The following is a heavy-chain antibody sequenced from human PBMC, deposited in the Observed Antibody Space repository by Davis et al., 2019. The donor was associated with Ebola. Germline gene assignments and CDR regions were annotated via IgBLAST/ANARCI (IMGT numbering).Heavy chain of an antibody. V-gene: IGHV3-23*01. D-gene: IGHD3-10*01. CDR1: GFTFSSYA. CDR2: ISGSGGST. Sequence: PGGSLRLSCAASGFTFSSYAMSWVRQAPGKGLEWVSAISGSGGSTYYADSVKGRFTISRDNSKNTLYLQMNSLRAEDTAVYYCAKDSYYYGSGSYLSNWGQGTLVTVSS. J-gene: IGHJ4*02. CDR3: AKDSYYYGSGSYLSN.